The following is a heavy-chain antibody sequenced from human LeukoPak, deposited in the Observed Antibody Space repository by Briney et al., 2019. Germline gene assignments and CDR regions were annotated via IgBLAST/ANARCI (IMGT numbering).Heavy chain of an antibody. CDR2: ITWDGDST. CDR1: GFTFDDYA. V-gene: IGHV3-43D*03. D-gene: IGHD1-20*01. Sequence: PGGSLRLSCAASGFTFDDYAMHWVRQAPGKGLEWVSLITWDGDSTYYADSVKGRFTISRDNAKNSLYLQMNSLRAEDTAVYYCARDLLVGYSWNAPFDYWGQGALVIVSS. CDR3: ARDLLVGYSWNAPFDY. J-gene: IGHJ4*02.